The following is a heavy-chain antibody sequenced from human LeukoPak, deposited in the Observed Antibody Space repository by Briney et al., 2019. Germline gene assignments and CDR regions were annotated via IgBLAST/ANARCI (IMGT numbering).Heavy chain of an antibody. V-gene: IGHV3-53*01. CDR1: GFTVSTNY. Sequence: PGGSLRLSCAVSGFTVSTNYMNWVRQAPGKGLEWVSLIYSGGNTDYADSVKGRFTISRDNSKNTLYLQMNSLRAEDTAVYYCARRGDNHGSPFDYWGQGTLVTVSS. CDR3: ARRGDNHGSPFDY. D-gene: IGHD5-18*01. J-gene: IGHJ4*02. CDR2: IYSGGNT.